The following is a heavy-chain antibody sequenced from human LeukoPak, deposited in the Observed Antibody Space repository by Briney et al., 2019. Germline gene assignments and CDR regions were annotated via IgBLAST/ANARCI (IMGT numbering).Heavy chain of an antibody. CDR2: IFPSGGEL. CDR3: ATYRQVLLPFES. J-gene: IGHJ4*02. V-gene: IGHV3-23*01. D-gene: IGHD2-8*02. CDR1: GFTFSTFA. Sequence: GGSLRLSCAASGFTFSTFAMIWVRQPPGKGLEWVSSIFPSGGELHYADSVRGRFTISRDNSKSTLSLQMNSLRDEDTAIYYCATYRQVLLPFESWGQGTLVTVSS.